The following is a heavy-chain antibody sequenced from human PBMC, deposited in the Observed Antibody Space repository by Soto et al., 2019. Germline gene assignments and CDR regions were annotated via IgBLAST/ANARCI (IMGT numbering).Heavy chain of an antibody. CDR2: IWFDGSNK. V-gene: IGHV3-33*01. CDR1: GFTFSNFG. Sequence: GGSLRLSCVASGFTFSNFGMHWVRQAPGKGLEWVAVIWFDGSNKYYADSVKGRFTISRDNSKNRLYLQMNSLRAEDTAVYYCARDYYDGSDYYYSPFDYWGQGSLVTVSS. D-gene: IGHD3-22*01. J-gene: IGHJ4*02. CDR3: ARDYYDGSDYYYSPFDY.